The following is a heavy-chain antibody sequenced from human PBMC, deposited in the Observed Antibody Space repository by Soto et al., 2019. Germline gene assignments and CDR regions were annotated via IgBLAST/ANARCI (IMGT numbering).Heavy chain of an antibody. Sequence: SETLSLTCTVSGGSVSSGSYYWSWIRQPPGKGLEWIGYIYYSGSTNYNPSLKSRVTISVDTSKNQFSLKLSSVTAADTAVYYCARVPIVGAYGGLHAFDIWGQGTMVTVSS. J-gene: IGHJ3*02. CDR1: GGSVSSGSYY. D-gene: IGHD1-26*01. V-gene: IGHV4-61*01. CDR2: IYYSGST. CDR3: ARVPIVGAYGGLHAFDI.